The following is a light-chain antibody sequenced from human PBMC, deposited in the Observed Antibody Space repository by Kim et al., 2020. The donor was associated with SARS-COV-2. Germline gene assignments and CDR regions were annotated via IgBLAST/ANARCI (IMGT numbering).Light chain of an antibody. J-gene: IGKJ2*03. Sequence: VSTGERVTLACRASQSVGRKLAWYQQRPGQVPRLLIYGASNRATGVPARFSGSGSGTEFTVTISCLQSEDCAVYYCQQYDDWPMYGFGPGTKLEIK. CDR3: QQYDDWPMYG. CDR1: QSVGRK. V-gene: IGKV3-15*01. CDR2: GAS.